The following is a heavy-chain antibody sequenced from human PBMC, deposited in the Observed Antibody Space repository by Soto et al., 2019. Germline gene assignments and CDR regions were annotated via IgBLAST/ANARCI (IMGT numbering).Heavy chain of an antibody. Sequence: ASVKVSCXASGYTFTSYGISWVRQAPGQGLEWMGWISAYNGNTNYAQKLQGRVTMTTDTSTSTAYMELRSLRSDDTAVYYCARDLIGCSSTSCLNWFEPCGQGNLVTVSS. D-gene: IGHD2-2*01. V-gene: IGHV1-18*01. CDR2: ISAYNGNT. CDR1: GYTFTSYG. J-gene: IGHJ5*02. CDR3: ARDLIGCSSTSCLNWFEP.